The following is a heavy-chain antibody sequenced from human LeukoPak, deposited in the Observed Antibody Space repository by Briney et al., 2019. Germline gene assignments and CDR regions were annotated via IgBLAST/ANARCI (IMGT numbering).Heavy chain of an antibody. CDR1: GYTFTSYG. D-gene: IGHD3-22*01. V-gene: IGHV1-18*01. J-gene: IGHJ6*02. Sequence: ASVKVSCKASGYTFTSYGISWVRQAPGQGLEWMGWISAYNGNTNYAQKLQGRVTMTTDTSTSTAYMELRSLRSDDTAVYHCARGTYYYDSSGYYYYYGMDVWGQGTTVTVSS. CDR2: ISAYNGNT. CDR3: ARGTYYYDSSGYYYYYGMDV.